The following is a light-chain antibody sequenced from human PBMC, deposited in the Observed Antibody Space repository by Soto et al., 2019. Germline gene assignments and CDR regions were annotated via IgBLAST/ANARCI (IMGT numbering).Light chain of an antibody. CDR3: SSYTTSSTWV. CDR1: SSDVGGYKY. V-gene: IGLV2-14*01. CDR2: EVS. J-gene: IGLJ3*02. Sequence: QSALTQPASVSGSPGQSITISYTGTSSDVGGYKYVSWYRHHPGKAPKLMIYEVSNRPSGVSNRFSGSKSGNTASLTISGLQAEDEADYYCSSYTTSSTWVFGGGTKVTVL.